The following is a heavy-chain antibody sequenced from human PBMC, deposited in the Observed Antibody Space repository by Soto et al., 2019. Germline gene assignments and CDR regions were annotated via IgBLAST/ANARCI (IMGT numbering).Heavy chain of an antibody. V-gene: IGHV3-48*03. D-gene: IGHD2-2*01. CDR1: GFTFSSYE. CDR2: ISSSGSTI. J-gene: IGHJ5*02. Sequence: GGSLRLSCAASGFTFSSYEMNWFRQAPGKGLEWVSYISSSGSTIYYADSVKGRFTISRDNAKNSLYLQMNSLRAEDTAVYYCVCLVVPAARDFWFEPWGQGTLVTVSS. CDR3: VCLVVPAARDFWFEP.